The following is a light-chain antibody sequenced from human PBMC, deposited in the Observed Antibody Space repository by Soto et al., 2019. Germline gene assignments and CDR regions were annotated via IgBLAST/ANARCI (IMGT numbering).Light chain of an antibody. CDR1: SGHSSYA. Sequence: QLVLTQSPSASASLGASVKLTCTLSSGHSSYAIAWHQQQPEKGPRYLMKLKSDGSHNKGDGIPDRFSGSSSGAERYLTISSLQSEDEADYYCQTWGTGIVVFGGGTK. CDR2: LKSDGSH. J-gene: IGLJ2*01. CDR3: QTWGTGIVV. V-gene: IGLV4-69*01.